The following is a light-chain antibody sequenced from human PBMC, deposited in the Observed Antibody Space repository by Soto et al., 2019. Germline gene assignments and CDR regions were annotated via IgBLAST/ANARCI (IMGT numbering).Light chain of an antibody. CDR3: LQDYGYPRT. CDR1: QGIRSD. J-gene: IGKJ1*01. CDR2: AAS. Sequence: AIPMTQSPSSLSASVGDRVTITCRASQGIRSDLAWYQKKSGKAPKLLIYAASSLQSGVPSRFSGSGFGSDFTLTISSLQPEDFATYYCLQDYGYPRTFGQGTSVEI. V-gene: IGKV1-6*01.